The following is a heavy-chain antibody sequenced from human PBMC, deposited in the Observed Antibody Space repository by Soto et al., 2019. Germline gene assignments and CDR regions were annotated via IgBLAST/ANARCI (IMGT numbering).Heavy chain of an antibody. CDR2: IWYDGSNK. CDR1: GFTFSSYG. J-gene: IGHJ6*03. CDR3: ARDRGRATVTPSYYYYMDV. V-gene: IGHV3-33*01. D-gene: IGHD4-17*01. Sequence: GGSLRLSCAASGFTFSSYGMHWVRQAPGKGLEWVAVIWYDGSNKYYADSVKGRFTISRDNSKNTLYLQMNSLRAEDTAVYYCARDRGRATVTPSYYYYMDVWGKGTTVTVSS.